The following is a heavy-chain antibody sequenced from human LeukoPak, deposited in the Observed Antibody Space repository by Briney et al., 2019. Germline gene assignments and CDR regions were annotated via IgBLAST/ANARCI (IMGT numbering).Heavy chain of an antibody. CDR2: ISSSSSYI. CDR1: GFTFSNYR. D-gene: IGHD3-10*01. CDR3: AGVFMIRGVTYDVFDI. V-gene: IGHV3-21*01. J-gene: IGHJ3*02. Sequence: GGSLRLSCAASGFTFSNYRMNWVRQAPGEGLEWVSSISSSSSYIYYADSVKGRFTISRDNAKNSLYLQLNSLRAEDTAAYYCAGVFMIRGVTYDVFDIWGQGTMVTVSS.